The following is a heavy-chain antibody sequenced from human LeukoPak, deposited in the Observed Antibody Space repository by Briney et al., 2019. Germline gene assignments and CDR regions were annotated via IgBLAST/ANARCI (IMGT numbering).Heavy chain of an antibody. D-gene: IGHD3-22*01. CDR1: GFTFSTFA. V-gene: IGHV3-21*04. CDR3: ARGKYDSSPFLQH. CDR2: ISGSDGYT. Sequence: GGSLRLSCAASGFTFSTFAMHWVRQAPGKGLDWVSAISGSDGYTYYADSVKGRFTISRDNAKNSMYLQMNSLRAEDTAVYYCARGKYDSSPFLQHWGQGTLVTVSS. J-gene: IGHJ1*01.